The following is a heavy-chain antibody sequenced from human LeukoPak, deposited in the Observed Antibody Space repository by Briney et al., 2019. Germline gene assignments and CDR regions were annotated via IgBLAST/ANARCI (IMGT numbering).Heavy chain of an antibody. CDR2: IYSGGST. D-gene: IGHD3-22*01. J-gene: IGHJ4*02. Sequence: PGGSLRLSCAASGFTVSSNYMSWVRQAPGKGLEWVSVIYSGGSTYYADSVKGRFTISRDNSKNTLYLQMNSLRAEDTAVYYCARGPKTYYYDSSGYLIYWGQGTLVTVSS. V-gene: IGHV3-53*01. CDR3: ARGPKTYYYDSSGYLIY. CDR1: GFTVSSNY.